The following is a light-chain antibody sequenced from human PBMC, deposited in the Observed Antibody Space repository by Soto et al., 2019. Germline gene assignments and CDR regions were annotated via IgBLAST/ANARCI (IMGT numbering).Light chain of an antibody. J-gene: IGLJ1*01. CDR3: CSYAGSPYV. CDR1: RSDVGSYNL. Sequence: SALAQPASVYGSPGQSITISCTGTRSDVGSYNLVSWYQQHPGKAPKLMIYEVSKRPSGVSNRFSGSKSGNTASLTISGLQAEDEADYYCCSYAGSPYVFGTGTKVTVL. V-gene: IGLV2-23*02. CDR2: EVS.